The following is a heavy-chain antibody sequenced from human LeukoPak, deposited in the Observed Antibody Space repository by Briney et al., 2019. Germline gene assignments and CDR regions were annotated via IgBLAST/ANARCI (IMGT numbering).Heavy chain of an antibody. D-gene: IGHD3-22*01. V-gene: IGHV4-34*01. Sequence: SETLSLTCAVYGGSFSGYYWSWIRQPPGKGLEWIGEINQSGSTNYNPSLKSRVTISVDTSKNQFSLKLSSVTAADTAVYYCARGLRGVTMIVVVPAFDIWGQGTMVTVSS. CDR2: INQSGST. J-gene: IGHJ3*02. CDR3: ARGLRGVTMIVVVPAFDI. CDR1: GGSFSGYY.